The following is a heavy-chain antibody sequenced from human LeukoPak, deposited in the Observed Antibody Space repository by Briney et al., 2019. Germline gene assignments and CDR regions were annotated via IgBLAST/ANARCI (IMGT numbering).Heavy chain of an antibody. Sequence: GGSLRLSCAASGFTFSDYYMSWIRQAPGKGLEWVSYISSSGSTIYYADSVKGRFTISRDNAKNSLYLQMNSLRAEDTALYYCAKGSKLLVFTRDHYMHVWGKGTTVTISS. D-gene: IGHD3-9*01. V-gene: IGHV3-11*04. CDR2: ISSSGSTI. J-gene: IGHJ6*03. CDR3: AKGSKLLVFTRDHYMHV. CDR1: GFTFSDYY.